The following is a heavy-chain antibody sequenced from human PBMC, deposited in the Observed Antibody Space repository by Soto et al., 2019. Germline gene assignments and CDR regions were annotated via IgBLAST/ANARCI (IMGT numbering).Heavy chain of an antibody. J-gene: IGHJ4*02. CDR2: IKFDGSEK. Sequence: PGGSLRLSCEASGFTFSNYWMSRVRQAPGKGPEWVANIKFDGSEKQYVDSVRGRFTISRDNSRSSLSLQMNSLRAGDTAVYYCVKDGGYCSSSTCYAPRNHYFDSWGQGTLVTVSS. D-gene: IGHD2-2*01. CDR1: GFTFSNYW. CDR3: VKDGGYCSSSTCYAPRNHYFDS. V-gene: IGHV3-7*03.